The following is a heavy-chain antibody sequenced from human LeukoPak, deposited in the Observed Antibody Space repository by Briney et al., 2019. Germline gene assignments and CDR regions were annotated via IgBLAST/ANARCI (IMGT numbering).Heavy chain of an antibody. CDR3: ARIGAGSSRDY. CDR1: GFTFSNFA. J-gene: IGHJ4*02. CDR2: IVGSSST. V-gene: IGHV3-21*01. Sequence: GGSLRLSCAASGFTFSNFAMTWVRQAPGKGLEWVSSIVGSSSTYYADSLKGRFTISRDNAKNSLYLQMNSLRAEDTAVYYCARIGAGSSRDYSGQGTLVSVSS. D-gene: IGHD6-13*01.